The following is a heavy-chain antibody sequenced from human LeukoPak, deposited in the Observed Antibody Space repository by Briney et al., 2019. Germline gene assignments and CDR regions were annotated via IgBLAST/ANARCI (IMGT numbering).Heavy chain of an antibody. CDR2: ISGYNGNT. J-gene: IGHJ5*02. CDR1: GYTFTTYG. CDR3: ARTSHESVLYWSDP. Sequence: ASVKVSCEASGYTFTTYGIGWVRQAPGQGLEWMGWISGYNGNTNYAQKFQGRVTRTPDTSPSTAYMELRSLRSDDTAVYYCARTSHESVLYWSDPWGQGTLVNVSS. V-gene: IGHV1-18*01. D-gene: IGHD3-16*01.